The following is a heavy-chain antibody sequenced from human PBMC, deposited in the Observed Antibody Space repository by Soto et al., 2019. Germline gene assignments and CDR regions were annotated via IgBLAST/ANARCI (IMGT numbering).Heavy chain of an antibody. V-gene: IGHV1-3*01. Sequence: GASVKVSCKASGYTFTTYPIHWVRQVPGQSLEWMGWINPANGDTGYSQRFQGRVTITRDTSATTAYMELSSLGSEDTALYYCARKDYYGSGIYYFDYWGQGXLVTVSS. CDR3: ARKDYYGSGIYYFDY. CDR2: INPANGDT. D-gene: IGHD3-10*01. CDR1: GYTFTTYP. J-gene: IGHJ4*02.